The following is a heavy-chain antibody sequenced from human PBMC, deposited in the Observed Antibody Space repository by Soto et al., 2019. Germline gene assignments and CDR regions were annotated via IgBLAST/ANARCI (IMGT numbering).Heavy chain of an antibody. Sequence: DVQLLESGGGLVQPGGSLRLSCVVSGFTFTYAIIWVRQAPGKGQEWVSGITGGGRTEYAASVKGRFTISRDSSKNTVYMQMNSLRAEDTAMYYGAKDAVYNDGSGPVSDWGQGTLVTVS. D-gene: IGHD3-10*01. CDR1: GFTFTYA. CDR3: AKDAVYNDGSGPVSD. CDR2: ITGGGRT. J-gene: IGHJ4*02. V-gene: IGHV3-23*01.